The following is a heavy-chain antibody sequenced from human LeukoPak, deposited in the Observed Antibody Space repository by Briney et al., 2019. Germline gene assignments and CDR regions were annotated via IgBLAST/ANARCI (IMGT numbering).Heavy chain of an antibody. V-gene: IGHV3-11*01. Sequence: GGSLRLSCAASGVTFSDYYMSWIRQAPGKGLEWVSYISSSGSTIYYADSVKGRFAISRDNAKNSLYLQMNSLRAEDTAVYYCARDAFYYYDSSGYYGYWGQGTLVTVSS. J-gene: IGHJ4*02. CDR1: GVTFSDYY. CDR3: ARDAFYYYDSSGYYGY. D-gene: IGHD3-22*01. CDR2: ISSSGSTI.